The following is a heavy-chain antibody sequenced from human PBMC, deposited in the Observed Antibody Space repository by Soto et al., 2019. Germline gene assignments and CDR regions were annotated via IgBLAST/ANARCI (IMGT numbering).Heavy chain of an antibody. CDR2: INPSGGST. J-gene: IGHJ4*02. D-gene: IGHD3-10*01. CDR3: ARDYSLLWFGELLDPPVTPGPVDY. CDR1: GYTFTSYY. Sequence: GASVKVSCKASGYTFTSYYMHWVRQAPGQGLEWMGIINPSGGSTSYAQKFQGRVTMTRDTSTSTVYMELSSLRSEDTAVYYCARDYSLLWFGELLDPPVTPGPVDYWGPGTLVTVSS. V-gene: IGHV1-46*01.